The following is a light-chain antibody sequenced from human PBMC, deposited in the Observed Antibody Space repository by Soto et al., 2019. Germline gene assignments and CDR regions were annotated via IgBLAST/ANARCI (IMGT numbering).Light chain of an antibody. J-gene: IGKJ1*01. CDR2: GAS. V-gene: IGKV3-20*01. Sequence: EIVLTQSPGTLFLSPGEGATLSCRASQSVSSSYLAWYQQKPGQAPRLLIYGASSRATGIPDRFSGSGSGTDFTLTISRLEPEDFAVYYCQQYASSRTFXQGTKVDIK. CDR3: QQYASSRT. CDR1: QSVSSSY.